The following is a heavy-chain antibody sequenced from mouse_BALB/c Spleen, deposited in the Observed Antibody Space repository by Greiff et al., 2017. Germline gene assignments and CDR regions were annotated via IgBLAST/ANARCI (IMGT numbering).Heavy chain of an antibody. Sequence: EVQVVESGGGLVKPGGSLKLSCAASGFTFSSYAMSWVRQTPEKRLEWVASISSGGSTYYPDSVKGRFTISRDNARNILYLQMSSLRSEDTAMYYCARGGYGYGGAWFAYWGQGTLVTVSA. D-gene: IGHD2-2*01. CDR3: ARGGYGYGGAWFAY. CDR1: GFTFSSYA. V-gene: IGHV5-6-5*01. CDR2: ISSGGST. J-gene: IGHJ3*01.